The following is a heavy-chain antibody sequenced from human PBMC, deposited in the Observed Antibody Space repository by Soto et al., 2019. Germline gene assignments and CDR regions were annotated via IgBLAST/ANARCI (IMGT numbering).Heavy chain of an antibody. V-gene: IGHV4-31*03. D-gene: IGHD2-15*01. J-gene: IGHJ4*02. Sequence: QVQLQESGPGLVKPWQTLSLTCTVSGGSIIDGQTYLNWIRQHPERGLEWMGYINYRGTTNYSPALKSRILISIDTSKNQFSLRLTSVTAADTAVYYCARDAPGVAPYWGQGTLLTVSS. CDR3: ARDAPGVAPY. CDR2: INYRGTT. CDR1: GGSIIDGQTY.